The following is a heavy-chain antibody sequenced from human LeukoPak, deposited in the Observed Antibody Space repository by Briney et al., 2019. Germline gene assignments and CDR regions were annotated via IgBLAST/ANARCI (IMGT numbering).Heavy chain of an antibody. Sequence: GASVKVACQASGYTFTGYYMHWVRQAPGQGLEWMGWINPNSGGTNYAQKFQGRVTMTRDTSISTAYMELSRLRSDDTAVYYCAREYYDFWSGYYHDYWGQGTLVTVSS. J-gene: IGHJ4*02. CDR1: GYTFTGYY. CDR3: AREYYDFWSGYYHDY. V-gene: IGHV1-2*02. CDR2: INPNSGGT. D-gene: IGHD3-3*01.